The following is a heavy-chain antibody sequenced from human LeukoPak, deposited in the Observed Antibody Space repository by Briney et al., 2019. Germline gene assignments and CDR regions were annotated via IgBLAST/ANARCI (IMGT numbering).Heavy chain of an antibody. CDR3: ARGGTMVRGVITGDYFDY. V-gene: IGHV1-69*13. Sequence: GASVKVSCKASGGTFSSYTISWVRQAPGQGLEWMGGIIPIFRTANYAQKFQGRVTITADESTSAAYMELSSLRSEDTAVYYCARGGTMVRGVITGDYFDYWGQGTLVTVSS. CDR2: IIPIFRTA. CDR1: GGTFSSYT. J-gene: IGHJ4*02. D-gene: IGHD3-10*01.